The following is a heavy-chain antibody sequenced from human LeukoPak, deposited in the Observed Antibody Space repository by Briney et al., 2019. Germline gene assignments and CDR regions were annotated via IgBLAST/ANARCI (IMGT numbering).Heavy chain of an antibody. V-gene: IGHV4-59*13. CDR2: IYYSGTT. Sequence: PSETLSLTCTVSGDSINNYHWTWIRQPPGKGLEWIGYIYYSGTTTYNPSLSSRVTISVDTSKNQFYMRLSSVTAADTAAYFCARFAWGLEWGQGTLVTVSP. D-gene: IGHD3-16*01. CDR1: GDSINNYH. J-gene: IGHJ4*02. CDR3: ARFAWGLE.